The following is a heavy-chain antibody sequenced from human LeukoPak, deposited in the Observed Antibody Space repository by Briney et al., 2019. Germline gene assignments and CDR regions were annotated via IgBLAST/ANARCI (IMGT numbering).Heavy chain of an antibody. CDR1: GYTFTSYG. CDR3: ARDPDCSGGRCYSWGNGMDV. J-gene: IGHJ6*02. D-gene: IGHD2-15*01. V-gene: IGHV1-18*01. Sequence: ASVKVSCKASGYTFTSYGIIWVRQAPGQGLEWMGWISTYNGNTNYAPKFQGRVTITTDTSTSTAYMELRSLRSDDTAVYYCARDPDCSGGRCYSWGNGMDVWGQGTTVTVSS. CDR2: ISTYNGNT.